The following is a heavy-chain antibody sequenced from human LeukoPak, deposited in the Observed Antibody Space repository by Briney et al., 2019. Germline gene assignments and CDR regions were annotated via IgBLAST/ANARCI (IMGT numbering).Heavy chain of an antibody. Sequence: SSETLSLTCAVYGGSFSSYYWSWIRQPPGKGLEWIGYIYYSGSTNYNPSLKSRVTISVDTSKNQFSLKLSSVTAADTAVYYCARGKLDPPRTFDYWGQGTLVTVSS. CDR2: IYYSGST. CDR1: GGSFSSYY. CDR3: ARGKLDPPRTFDY. V-gene: IGHV4-59*08. J-gene: IGHJ4*02.